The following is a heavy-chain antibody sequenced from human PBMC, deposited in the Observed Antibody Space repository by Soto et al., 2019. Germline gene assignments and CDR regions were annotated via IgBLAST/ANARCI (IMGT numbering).Heavy chain of an antibody. D-gene: IGHD6-25*01. Sequence: QVQLVESGGGVVQPGRSLRLSCAASGFTFSSYGMHWVRQAPGKGLEWVAVIWYDGSNKYYADSVKGRFTISRDNSKNTLYLQMNSLRAEDTAVYYCAREGPIGSFDYWGQGTLVTVSS. CDR2: IWYDGSNK. CDR1: GFTFSSYG. CDR3: AREGPIGSFDY. J-gene: IGHJ4*02. V-gene: IGHV3-33*01.